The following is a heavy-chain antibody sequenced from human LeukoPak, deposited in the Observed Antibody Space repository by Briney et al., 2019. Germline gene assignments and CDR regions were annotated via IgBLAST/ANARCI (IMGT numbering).Heavy chain of an antibody. D-gene: IGHD3-22*01. V-gene: IGHV1-18*01. CDR3: ARDSANRITMIVVLAGVDY. J-gene: IGHJ4*02. CDR2: ISAYNGNT. Sequence: AXXKVSCKASGYTFTSYGISWVRQAPGQGLEWMGWISAYNGNTNYAQKLQGRVTMTTETSTSTAYMELRSLRSDDTAVYYCARDSANRITMIVVLAGVDYWGQGTLVTVSS. CDR1: GYTFTSYG.